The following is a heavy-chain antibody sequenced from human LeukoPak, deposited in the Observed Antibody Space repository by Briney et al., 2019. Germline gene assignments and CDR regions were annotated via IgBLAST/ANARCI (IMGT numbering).Heavy chain of an antibody. CDR3: AKVDCSSTSCYSFNY. J-gene: IGHJ4*02. D-gene: IGHD2-2*02. V-gene: IGHV1-46*01. CDR2: INPSGGST. CDR1: GYTFTSYY. Sequence: ASVKVSCKASGYTFTSYYMHWVRQAPGQGLEWMGIINPSGGSTSYAQKFQGRVTMTRDTSTSTVYMELSRLRGEDTAVDYCAKVDCSSTSCYSFNYWGQGTLVTVSS.